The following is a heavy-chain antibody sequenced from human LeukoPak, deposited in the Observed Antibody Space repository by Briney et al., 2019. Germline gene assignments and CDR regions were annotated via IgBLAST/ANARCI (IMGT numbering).Heavy chain of an antibody. CDR1: GGSISSSSYY. J-gene: IGHJ4*02. D-gene: IGHD1-26*01. CDR3: ARIKPKWELLGAHFDY. CDR2: IYYSGST. Sequence: SETLSLTCTVSGGSISSSSYYWGWIRQPPGKGLEWIGSIYYSGSTYYNPSLKSRVTISVDTSKNQFSLKLSSVTAADTAVYYCARIKPKWELLGAHFDYWGQGTLVTVSS. V-gene: IGHV4-39*01.